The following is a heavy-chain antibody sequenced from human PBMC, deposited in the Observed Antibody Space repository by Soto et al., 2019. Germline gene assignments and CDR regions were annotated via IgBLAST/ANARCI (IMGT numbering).Heavy chain of an antibody. Sequence: EVQLLESGGGLVQPGGSLRLSCAASGFTFSSYAMSWVRQAPGKGLEWVSAISGSGGSTYYADSVKGRFTISRDNSKNTLYLQMISRRAEDTAVYHCAKDRGGRGGSLYWYFALWGRGTLVTVSS. CDR1: GFTFSSYA. CDR3: AKDRGGRGGSLYWYFAL. D-gene: IGHD1-26*01. J-gene: IGHJ2*01. V-gene: IGHV3-23*01. CDR2: ISGSGGST.